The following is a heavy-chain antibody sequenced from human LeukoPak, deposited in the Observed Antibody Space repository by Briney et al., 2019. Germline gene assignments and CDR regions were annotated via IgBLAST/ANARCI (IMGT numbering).Heavy chain of an antibody. V-gene: IGHV3-7*01. J-gene: IGHJ5*01. CDR1: GSTFSTYW. CDR2: IQEDESEK. Sequence: LGGSLRPSCAASGSTFSTYWMTWGRQAPGKGLEWVAIIQEDESEKNDEDSVKGRFTISRDNAKNSLYLQMSSRRADDTAIYYFMSGSTPYTWGDRKPVT. D-gene: IGHD2-15*01. CDR3: MSGSTPYT.